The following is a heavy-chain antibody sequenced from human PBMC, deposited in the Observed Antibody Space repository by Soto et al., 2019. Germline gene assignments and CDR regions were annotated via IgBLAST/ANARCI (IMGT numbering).Heavy chain of an antibody. D-gene: IGHD5-18*01. CDR1: GDSVSSNSAA. V-gene: IGHV6-1*01. CDR3: ARERRGYSYGSTFDY. Sequence: PSQTLSLTCAISGDSVSSNSAAWNWIRQSPSRGLEWLGRTSYRSKWNNDYAPSVKSRITLNPDTSKNQLSLQLNSVTPEDTALYYCARERRGYSYGSTFDYWGQGTQVTVSS. CDR2: TSYRSKWNN. J-gene: IGHJ4*02.